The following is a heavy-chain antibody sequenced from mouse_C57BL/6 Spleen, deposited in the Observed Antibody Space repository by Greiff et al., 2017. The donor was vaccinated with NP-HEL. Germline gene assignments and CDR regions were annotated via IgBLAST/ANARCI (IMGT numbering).Heavy chain of an antibody. Sequence: QVQLQQSGPELVKPGASVKISCKASGYAFSSSWMNWVKQRPGKGLEWIGRIYPGDGDTNYNGKFKGKATLTADKSSSTAYMQLSSLTSEDSAVYFCARWWRDYLWYFDVGGTGTTVTVSS. V-gene: IGHV1-82*01. CDR2: IYPGDGDT. J-gene: IGHJ1*03. D-gene: IGHD1-1*02. CDR3: ARWWRDYLWYFDV. CDR1: GYAFSSSW.